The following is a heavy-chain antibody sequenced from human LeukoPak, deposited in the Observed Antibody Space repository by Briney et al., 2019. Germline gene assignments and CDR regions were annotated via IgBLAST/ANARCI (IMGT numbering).Heavy chain of an antibody. V-gene: IGHV3-21*01. CDR1: GFTFSSHS. CDR3: AELGITMIGGV. J-gene: IGHJ6*04. Sequence: GGSLRLSCAAYGFTFSSHSMNWVRQAPGKGLEWVSFISTSSSYIYYADSVKGRFTISRDNAKNSLYLQMNSLRAEDTAVYYCAELGITMIGGVWGKGTTVTISS. CDR2: ISTSSSYI. D-gene: IGHD3-10*02.